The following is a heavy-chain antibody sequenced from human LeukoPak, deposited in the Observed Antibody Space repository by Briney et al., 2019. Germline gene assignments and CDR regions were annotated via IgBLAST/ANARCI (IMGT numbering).Heavy chain of an antibody. J-gene: IGHJ5*02. CDR2: IKSDGSST. CDR1: GFTFSSYW. D-gene: IGHD6-13*01. CDR3: ARDGSSWSNWLDP. Sequence: TGGSLRLSCAASGFTFSSYWMHWVRQAPGKGLVWVSRIKSDGSSTSYADSVKGRFTISRDNVKSTLYLQMNSLRAEDTAVYYCARDGSSWSNWLDPWGQGILVTVSS. V-gene: IGHV3-74*01.